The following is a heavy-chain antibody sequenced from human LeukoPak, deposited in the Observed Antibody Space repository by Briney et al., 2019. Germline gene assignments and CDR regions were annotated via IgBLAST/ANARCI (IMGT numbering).Heavy chain of an antibody. V-gene: IGHV3-7*03. J-gene: IGHJ4*02. CDR3: AKVRGTYTSGFFFDH. CDR1: GFTFSGHW. CDR2: INQGGSDK. D-gene: IGHD6-19*01. Sequence: GGSLRLSCAASGFTFSGHWMSWVRQAPGKGLEWVANINQGGSDKYYVDSVKGRFTVSRDNAMNTLYLEMNSLSPEDTAFYYCAKVRGTYTSGFFFDHWGRGTLVTVSS.